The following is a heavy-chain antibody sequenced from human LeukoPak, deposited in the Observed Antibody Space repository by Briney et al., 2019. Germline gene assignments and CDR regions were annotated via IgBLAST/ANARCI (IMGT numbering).Heavy chain of an antibody. Sequence: GESLKISCKGSGYSFSDYWIGWVRQRPGKGLEWMGTIYPADSDTRNSPSFQGQVTISVDKSISTAYLQWSRLKASDTAMYYCAILSLRERPDAFDIWGQGTMVTVSS. J-gene: IGHJ3*02. V-gene: IGHV5-51*01. D-gene: IGHD1-1*01. CDR2: IYPADSDT. CDR1: GYSFSDYW. CDR3: AILSLRERPDAFDI.